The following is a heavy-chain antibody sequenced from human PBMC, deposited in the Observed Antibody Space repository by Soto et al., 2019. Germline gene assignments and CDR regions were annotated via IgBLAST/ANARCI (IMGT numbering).Heavy chain of an antibody. J-gene: IGHJ5*02. CDR1: GYIFRSYV. CDR2: INVKNGNT. V-gene: IGHV1-18*01. Sequence: QVQLVQSGGEVKKSGASVKVSCKASGYIFRSYVISWVRQAPGQGLEWMGWINVKNGNTKHVEKFQGRVTMTTDTSTSTAYMELRNLTSDDTAVYYCARGIAVEPTANWFDPWGHGTLVIVSS. CDR3: ARGIAVEPTANWFDP. D-gene: IGHD6-19*01.